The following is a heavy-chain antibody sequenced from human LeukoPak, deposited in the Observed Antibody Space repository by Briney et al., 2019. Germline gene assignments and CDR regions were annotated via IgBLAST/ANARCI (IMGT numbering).Heavy chain of an antibody. CDR2: ISAYNGNT. CDR3: ARDYYDILSGYFDY. V-gene: IGHV1-18*01. CDR1: GYTFTGYG. J-gene: IGHJ4*02. D-gene: IGHD3-9*01. Sequence: ASVKVSCKASGYTFTGYGISWVRQAPGQGLEWMGWISAYNGNTNYAQKLQGRVTMTTDTSTSTAYMELRSLRSDDTAVYYCARDYYDILSGYFDYWGQGTLVTVSS.